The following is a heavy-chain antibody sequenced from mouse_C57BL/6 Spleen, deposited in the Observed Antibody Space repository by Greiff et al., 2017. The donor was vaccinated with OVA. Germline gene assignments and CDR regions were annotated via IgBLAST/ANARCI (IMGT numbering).Heavy chain of an antibody. CDR3: ARKRDYYAMDY. Sequence: EVKVVESGGGLVQPGGSLSLSCAASGFTFTDYYMSWVRQPPGKALEWLGFIRNKANGYTTEYSASVKGRFTISRDNSQSILYLQMNALRAEDSATYYCARKRDYYAMDYWGQGTSVTVSS. CDR1: GFTFTDYY. V-gene: IGHV7-3*01. CDR2: IRNKANGYTT. J-gene: IGHJ4*01.